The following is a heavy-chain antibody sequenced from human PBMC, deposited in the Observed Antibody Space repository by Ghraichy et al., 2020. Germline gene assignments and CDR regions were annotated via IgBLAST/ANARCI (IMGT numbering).Heavy chain of an antibody. CDR3: ARDNNQRITIFGVDTYYFDY. J-gene: IGHJ4*02. CDR1: GFTFSSYS. Sequence: GGSPRLSCAASGFTFSSYSMNWVRQAPGKGLEWVSYISSSSSTIYYADSVKGRFTISRDNAKNSLYLQMNSLRDEDTAVYYCARDNNQRITIFGVDTYYFDYWGQGTLVTVSS. CDR2: ISSSSSTI. V-gene: IGHV3-48*02. D-gene: IGHD3-3*01.